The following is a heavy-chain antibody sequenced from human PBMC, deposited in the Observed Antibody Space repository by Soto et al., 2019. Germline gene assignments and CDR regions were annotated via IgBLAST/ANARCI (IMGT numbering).Heavy chain of an antibody. V-gene: IGHV4-59*01. CDR1: GCSISS. J-gene: IGHJ5*02. Sequence: SETLSLTFTVSGCSISSWSWIRQPPGKGLEWIGYIYYSGSTNYNPSLESRVIISVDTSKNQLSLRLSPVTAADTAVYYCARAYYDTAGYSLDPWGQGALVTVSS. CDR3: ARAYYDTAGYSLDP. CDR2: IYYSGST. D-gene: IGHD3-22*01.